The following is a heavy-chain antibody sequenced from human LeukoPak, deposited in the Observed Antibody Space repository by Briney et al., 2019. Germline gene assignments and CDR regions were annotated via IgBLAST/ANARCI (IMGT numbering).Heavy chain of an antibody. D-gene: IGHD4-17*01. CDR3: GRHAYGDSSAAFDI. Sequence: PSETLSLTCAVSGDSISSNYCWRWVRQFPGKGLEWIGEVYRRGSTSYNPSLKSRVVISIDKSKNQYSLNLYSVTAADTAMYYCGRHAYGDSSAAFDIWGQGTMVIVSS. J-gene: IGHJ3*02. CDR2: VYRRGST. V-gene: IGHV4-4*02. CDR1: GDSISSNYC.